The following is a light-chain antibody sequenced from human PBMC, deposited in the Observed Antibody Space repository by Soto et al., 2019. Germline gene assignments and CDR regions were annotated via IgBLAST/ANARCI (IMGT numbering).Light chain of an antibody. CDR1: QSISSNY. Sequence: EIVLTQSPGTLSLSPGERATLSCRASQSISSNYVAWYQQKPGQAPRRLIYDASSRATGIPNRFSGSGSGTDVTLTISRLEPEDFAVFYCQHYGDSPTFGQGTKVDIK. CDR2: DAS. J-gene: IGKJ1*01. CDR3: QHYGDSPT. V-gene: IGKV3-20*01.